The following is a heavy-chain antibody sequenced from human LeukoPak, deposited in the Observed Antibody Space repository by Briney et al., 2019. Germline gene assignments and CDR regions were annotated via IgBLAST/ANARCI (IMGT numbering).Heavy chain of an antibody. J-gene: IGHJ4*02. CDR3: ARGRMVRGVIISGYRY. Sequence: ASVKVSCKASGYTFTGYHIHWVRQAPGQGLEWMGWINPNSGDTNYAQKFQGRVTITRNTSISTAYMELSSLRSEDTAVYYCARGRMVRGVIISGYRYWGQGTLVTVSS. D-gene: IGHD3-10*01. CDR2: INPNSGDT. CDR1: GYTFTGYH. V-gene: IGHV1-2*02.